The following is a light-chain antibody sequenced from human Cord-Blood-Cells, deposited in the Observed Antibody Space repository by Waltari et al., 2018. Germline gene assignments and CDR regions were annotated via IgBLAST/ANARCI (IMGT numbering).Light chain of an antibody. V-gene: IGLV1-47*01. Sequence: QSVLTQPPSASGTPGQRVTISCSGSSSNIGSNYVYWYQQLPGTAPKLLIYRNNQRPSGVPDRISWSKSGTSASLAISGLRAEEEADYYCEACDDSRSGRVFGGGTKLTVL. CDR1: SSNIGSNY. J-gene: IGLJ3*02. CDR2: RNN. CDR3: EACDDSRSGRV.